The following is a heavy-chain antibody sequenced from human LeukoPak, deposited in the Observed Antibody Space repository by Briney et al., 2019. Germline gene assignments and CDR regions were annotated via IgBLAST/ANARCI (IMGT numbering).Heavy chain of an antibody. CDR2: IYYRGNT. V-gene: IGHV4-59*01. CDR3: ARDLDNGGSSIWYFDL. J-gene: IGHJ2*01. Sequence: SETLSLTRTVSGGSISSFYWSWIRQPPGKGLEWIGYIYYRGNTQYNPSLKSRVTISVDTYKNQFSLRLTSVTAADTAVYYCARDLDNGGSSIWYFDLWGRGTLVTVSS. CDR1: GGSISSFY. D-gene: IGHD4-23*01.